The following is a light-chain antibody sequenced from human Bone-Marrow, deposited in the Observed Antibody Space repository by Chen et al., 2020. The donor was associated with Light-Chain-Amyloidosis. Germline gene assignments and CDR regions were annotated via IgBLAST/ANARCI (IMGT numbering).Light chain of an antibody. J-gene: IGLJ2*01. CDR2: DSD. CDR3: QSYDTALLSLV. Sequence: QSVLTQPPSMSEAPGQRVTISCTGSRSNLGAGYEVHWYQQLPGTSPKLLIYDSDIRPSGVPDRFSASKSGTSASLSITGLQVADEADYYGQSYDTALLSLVFGGGTKLTV. V-gene: IGLV1-40*01. CDR1: RSNLGAGYE.